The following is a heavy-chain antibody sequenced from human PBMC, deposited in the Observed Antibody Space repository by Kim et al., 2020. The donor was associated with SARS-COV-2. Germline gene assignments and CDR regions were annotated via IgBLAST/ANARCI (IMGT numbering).Heavy chain of an antibody. D-gene: IGHD3-10*01. Sequence: ASVKVSCKASGYTFTSYAMHWVRQAPGQRLEWMGWINAGNGNTKYSQKFQGRVTITRDTSASTAYMELSSLRSEDTAVYYCARVYYYGSGGAAAGYWGQGTLVTVSS. CDR2: INAGNGNT. J-gene: IGHJ4*02. V-gene: IGHV1-3*01. CDR1: GYTFTSYA. CDR3: ARVYYYGSGGAAAGY.